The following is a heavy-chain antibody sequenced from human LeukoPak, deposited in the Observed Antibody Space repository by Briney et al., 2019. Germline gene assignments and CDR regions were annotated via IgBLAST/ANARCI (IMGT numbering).Heavy chain of an antibody. CDR1: GFTFSSYA. J-gene: IGHJ6*02. CDR3: AKAKIGEGPYYGMDV. D-gene: IGHD3-10*01. V-gene: IGHV3-23*01. Sequence: GGSLRLSCAASGFTFSSYAMSWVRQAPGKGLEWVSAISGSGGSTYYADSVKGRFTISRDNAKNSLYLQMNSLRAEDTALYYCAKAKIGEGPYYGMDVWGQGTTVTVSS. CDR2: ISGSGGST.